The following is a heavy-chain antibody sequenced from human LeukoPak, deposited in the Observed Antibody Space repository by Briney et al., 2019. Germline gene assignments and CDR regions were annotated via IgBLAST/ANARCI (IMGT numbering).Heavy chain of an antibody. D-gene: IGHD3-3*01. CDR2: ISAYNGNT. V-gene: IGHV1-18*01. Sequence: ASVKVSCKASGYTFTSYGISWVRQAPGQGREWMGWISAYNGNTNYAQKLQGRATMTTDTSTSKAYMELRSLRSDDTAVYYCARRPVLVWLSRPVDYWGQGTLVTVSS. J-gene: IGHJ4*02. CDR3: ARRPVLVWLSRPVDY. CDR1: GYTFTSYG.